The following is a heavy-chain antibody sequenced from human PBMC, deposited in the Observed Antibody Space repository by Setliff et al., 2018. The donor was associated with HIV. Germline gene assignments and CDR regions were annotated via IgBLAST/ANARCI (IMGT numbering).Heavy chain of an antibody. CDR1: RFSFSTFW. J-gene: IGHJ6*03. CDR3: TRLGEAGLDYYMDV. CDR2: INEDGNKK. V-gene: IGHV3-7*03. D-gene: IGHD3-16*01. Sequence: PGGSLRLSCATSRFSFSTFWMTWVRQAPGKGLEWIANINEDGNKKYHAGSVWGRFTISRDNAKNSLYLQMNSLRAEDTAVYYCTRLGEAGLDYYMDVWGKGTTVTVSS.